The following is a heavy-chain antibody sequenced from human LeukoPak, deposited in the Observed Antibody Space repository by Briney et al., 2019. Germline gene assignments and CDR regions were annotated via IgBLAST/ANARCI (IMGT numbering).Heavy chain of an antibody. Sequence: SVKVSCKASGGTFSSYTISWVRQAPGQGLEWMGRIIPILGIANYAQKFQGRVTITADKSASTAYMELSSLRSEDTAVYYCASCHYDFWSGYYPWGQGTLVTVSS. CDR1: GGTFSSYT. CDR3: ASCHYDFWSGYYP. V-gene: IGHV1-69*02. D-gene: IGHD3-3*01. CDR2: IIPILGIA. J-gene: IGHJ5*02.